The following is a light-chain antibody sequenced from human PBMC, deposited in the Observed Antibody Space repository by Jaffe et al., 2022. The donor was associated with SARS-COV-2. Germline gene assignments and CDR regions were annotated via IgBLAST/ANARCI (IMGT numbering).Light chain of an antibody. CDR3: QQYGSSAFS. Sequence: EIVLTQSPGTLSLSPGERATLSCRASQSVDSSYLAWYQQKPGQAPRLLISGASGRATGIPDRFSGSGSGTDFTLTISGLEPEDFAVYYCQQYGSSAFSFGPGTKVDIK. J-gene: IGKJ3*01. CDR1: QSVDSSY. V-gene: IGKV3-20*01. CDR2: GAS.